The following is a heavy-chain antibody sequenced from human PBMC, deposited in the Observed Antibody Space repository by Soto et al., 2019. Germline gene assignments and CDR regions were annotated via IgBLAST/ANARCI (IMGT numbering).Heavy chain of an antibody. Sequence: QVQLQESGPGLVKPSGTLSLTCAVSGVSISSPNWWSWVRQPPGKGLEWVGEISHSGTTNYNPSLKSRVTISLDNSKNHFSLNLNSVTAADTAVFYCARGIHYSFDSWGQGTLVTVSS. V-gene: IGHV4-4*02. CDR1: GVSISSPNW. D-gene: IGHD2-21*01. CDR3: ARGIHYSFDS. J-gene: IGHJ4*02. CDR2: ISHSGTT.